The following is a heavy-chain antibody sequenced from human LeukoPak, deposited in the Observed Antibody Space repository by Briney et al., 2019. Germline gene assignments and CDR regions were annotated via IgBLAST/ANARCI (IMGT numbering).Heavy chain of an antibody. CDR1: GDSISNYY. Sequence: PSETLSLTCTVSGDSISNYYWSWIRQSPGKKLEWIGYMYNRGSTIYNPSLKSRVTISTDTSKNQFSLRLTSVTAADTAVYYCARAEKAVTGTLDYWGKGTLITVSS. D-gene: IGHD6-19*01. CDR2: MYNRGST. J-gene: IGHJ4*02. V-gene: IGHV4-59*01. CDR3: ARAEKAVTGTLDY.